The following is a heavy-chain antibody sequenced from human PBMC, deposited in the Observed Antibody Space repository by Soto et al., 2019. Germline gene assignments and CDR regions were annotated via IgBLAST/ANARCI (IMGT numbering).Heavy chain of an antibody. J-gene: IGHJ4*02. CDR1: GGSISSYY. V-gene: IGHV4-59*01. D-gene: IGHD2-15*01. Sequence: SETLSLTCTVSGGSISSYYWSWIRQPPGKGLEWIGYIYYGGSTNYNPSLKSRVTISVDTSKNQFSLKLSSVTAVDTAVYYCARLRYCSGGSCYHFDYWGQGTLVTVSS. CDR3: ARLRYCSGGSCYHFDY. CDR2: IYYGGST.